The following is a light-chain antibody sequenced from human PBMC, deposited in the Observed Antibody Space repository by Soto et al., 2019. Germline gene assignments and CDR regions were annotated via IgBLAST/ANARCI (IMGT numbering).Light chain of an antibody. CDR2: DVS. CDR3: SSYXXXXXXXV. CDR1: SSDVGGYNY. V-gene: IGLV2-14*01. J-gene: IGLJ2*01. Sequence: QSALTQPASVSGSPGQSITISCTGTSSDVGGYNYVSWYQQHPGKAPKLMIYDVSNRPSGVSNRFSGSKSGNTASLTISGLQAEDEXDYYCSSYXXXXXXXVFGXGX.